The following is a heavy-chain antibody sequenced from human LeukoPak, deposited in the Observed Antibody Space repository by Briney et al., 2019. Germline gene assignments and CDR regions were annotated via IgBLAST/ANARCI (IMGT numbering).Heavy chain of an antibody. D-gene: IGHD3-10*01. J-gene: IGHJ4*02. CDR3: ATVGSGSYRGPSLDY. V-gene: IGHV3-23*01. CDR2: ISGSGGST. CDR1: GFTFSSYA. Sequence: GGSLRLSCAASGFTFSSYAMSWVRQAPGKGLEWVSAISGSGGSTYYADSVKGRFTISRDNSKNTLYLQMNSLRAEDTAVYYCATVGSGSYRGPSLDYWGQGTLVTVSS.